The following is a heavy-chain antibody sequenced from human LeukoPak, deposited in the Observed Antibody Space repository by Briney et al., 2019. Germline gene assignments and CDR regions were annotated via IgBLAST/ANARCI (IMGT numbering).Heavy chain of an antibody. CDR3: ARDIHYYGMDV. J-gene: IGHJ6*02. CDR2: IYYSGST. Sequence: SETLSLTCTVSGGSISSYYWSWIRQPPGKGLEWIGYIYYSGSTNYNPSLKSRVTISVDTSKNQFSLKLSSVTAADTAVYYCARDIHYYGMDVWGQGTTVTVSS. CDR1: GGSISSYY. V-gene: IGHV4-59*01.